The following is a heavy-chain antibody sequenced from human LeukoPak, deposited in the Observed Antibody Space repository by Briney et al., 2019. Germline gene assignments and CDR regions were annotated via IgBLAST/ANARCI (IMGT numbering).Heavy chain of an antibody. J-gene: IGHJ4*02. D-gene: IGHD3-3*01. CDR2: INHSGST. CDR3: ARGQAIFGVVITESYYFDY. CDR1: GGSFSGYY. Sequence: SETLSLTCAVYGGSFSGYYWSWIRQPPGKGLEWIGNINHSGSTNYNPSLKSRVTISVDTSKNQFSLKLSSVTAADTAVYYCARGQAIFGVVITESYYFDYWGQGTLVTVSS. V-gene: IGHV4-34*01.